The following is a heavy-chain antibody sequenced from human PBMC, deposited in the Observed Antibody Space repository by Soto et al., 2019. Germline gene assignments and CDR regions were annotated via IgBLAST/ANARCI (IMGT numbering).Heavy chain of an antibody. CDR3: ARHIVVVPGHLYYGMDV. V-gene: IGHV1-18*01. CDR1: GYTFTTYG. Sequence: QVQLVQSGAEVKKPGASVKVSCKASGYTFTTYGFSWVRQAPGQGLEWLGWISAYNGNTNYAQKLQGRVTMTTDTSTSTPYMELRSLRSDATAVYDGARHIVVVPGHLYYGMDVWGQGTTVTVSS. D-gene: IGHD2-21*02. J-gene: IGHJ6*02. CDR2: ISAYNGNT.